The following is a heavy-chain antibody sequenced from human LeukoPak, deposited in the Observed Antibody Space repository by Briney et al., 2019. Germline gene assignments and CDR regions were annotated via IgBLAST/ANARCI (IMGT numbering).Heavy chain of an antibody. D-gene: IGHD2-2*01. CDR3: AKDIVVVPAGYHDAFDI. CDR1: GFTFSSYG. V-gene: IGHV3-30*02. J-gene: IGHJ3*02. Sequence: GSLRLSCAASGFTFSSYGMHWVRQAPGKGLEWVAFIRYDGSNKYYADSVKGRFTISRDNSKNTLYLQMNSLRAEDTAVYYCAKDIVVVPAGYHDAFDIWGQGTMVTVSS. CDR2: IRYDGSNK.